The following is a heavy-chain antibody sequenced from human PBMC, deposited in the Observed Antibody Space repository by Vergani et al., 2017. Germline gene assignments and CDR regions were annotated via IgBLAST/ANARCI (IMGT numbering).Heavy chain of an antibody. Sequence: QVQLVQSGAEVKKPGSSVQVSCKASGGTFSSYAISWVRQAPGQGLEWMGGIIPIFGTANYAQKFQGRVTITADESTSTADMELSSLRSEDTAVYYCARYCSGGSCLDPYYFDYWGQGTLVTVSS. V-gene: IGHV1-69*01. CDR2: IIPIFGTA. CDR1: GGTFSSYA. J-gene: IGHJ4*02. D-gene: IGHD2-15*01. CDR3: ARYCSGGSCLDPYYFDY.